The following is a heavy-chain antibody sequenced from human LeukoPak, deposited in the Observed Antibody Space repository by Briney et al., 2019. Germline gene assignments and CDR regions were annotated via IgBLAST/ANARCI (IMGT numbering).Heavy chain of an antibody. CDR3: ARIGRSDPLYGDYSGWFDP. CDR1: GGSISSSSYY. J-gene: IGHJ5*02. V-gene: IGHV4-39*07. CDR2: IYYSGST. D-gene: IGHD4-17*01. Sequence: PSETLSLTCTVSGGSISSSSYYWGWIRQPPGKGLEWIGSIYYSGSTYYNPSLKSRVTISVDRSKNQFSLKLSSVTAADTAVYYCARIGRSDPLYGDYSGWFDPWGQGTLVTVSS.